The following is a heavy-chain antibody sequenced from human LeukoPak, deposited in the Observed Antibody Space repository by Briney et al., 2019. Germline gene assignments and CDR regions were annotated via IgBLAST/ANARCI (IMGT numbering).Heavy chain of an antibody. Sequence: PGGSLRLSCAASGFTFSSYEMNWVRQAPGKGLEWVSYISSSGSTIYYADSVKGRFTISRDNAKNSLYLQMNSLRAEDTALYYCAKGRDYYDSSGYNFDYWGQGTLVTVSS. CDR3: AKGRDYYDSSGYNFDY. CDR1: GFTFSSYE. V-gene: IGHV3-48*03. CDR2: ISSSGSTI. J-gene: IGHJ4*02. D-gene: IGHD3-22*01.